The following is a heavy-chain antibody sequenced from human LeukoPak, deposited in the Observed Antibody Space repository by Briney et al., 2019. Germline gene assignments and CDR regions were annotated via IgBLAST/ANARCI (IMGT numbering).Heavy chain of an antibody. CDR3: ASLPGIAAAGFFDY. V-gene: IGHV3-11*01. CDR1: GFTFSDYY. D-gene: IGHD6-13*01. Sequence: PGGSLRLSCAASGFTFSDYYMSWIRQAPEKGLEWVSYISSSGSTIYYADSVKGRFTISRDNAKNSLYLQMNSLRAEDTAVYYCASLPGIAAAGFFDYWGQGTLVTVSS. J-gene: IGHJ4*02. CDR2: ISSSGSTI.